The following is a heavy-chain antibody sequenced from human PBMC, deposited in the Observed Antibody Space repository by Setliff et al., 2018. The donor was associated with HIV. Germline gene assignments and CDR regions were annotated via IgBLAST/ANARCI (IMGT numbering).Heavy chain of an antibody. CDR1: GFTFSGSA. CDR2: IRSKDISYAT. V-gene: IGHV3-73*01. J-gene: IGHJ4*02. Sequence: GGSLRLSCAASGFTFSGSAIHWVRQASGKGLEWVDRIRSKDISYATTYAASVKGRFTISRDDSKNTLYLQMNSLGAGDTAVYYCATGSGWYSPDYWGQGTLVTVSS. CDR3: ATGSGWYSPDY. D-gene: IGHD6-19*01.